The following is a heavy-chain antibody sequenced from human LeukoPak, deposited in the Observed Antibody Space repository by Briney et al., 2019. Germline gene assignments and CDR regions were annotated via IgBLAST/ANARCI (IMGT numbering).Heavy chain of an antibody. CDR2: ISGKGGRT. Sequence: PGGSLRLSCAASGFTFSSYAMSWVRQAPGKGLEWVSAISGKGGRTYYADSVKGRFTISRDNSRNTLFLQMNSLRAEDTAVYYCAKVAEMDTILGKFDNWGQGTLVTVSS. J-gene: IGHJ5*02. CDR1: GFTFSSYA. V-gene: IGHV3-23*01. D-gene: IGHD5-24*01. CDR3: AKVAEMDTILGKFDN.